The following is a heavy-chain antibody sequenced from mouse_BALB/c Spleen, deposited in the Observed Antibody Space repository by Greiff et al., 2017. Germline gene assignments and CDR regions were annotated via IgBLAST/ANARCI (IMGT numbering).Heavy chain of an antibody. D-gene: IGHD2-2*01. CDR1: GFNIKDTY. CDR3: APIYYGYDYAMDY. J-gene: IGHJ4*01. Sequence: VQLKESGAELVKPGASVKLSCTASGFNIKDTYMHWVKQRPEQGLEWIGRIDPANGNTKYDPKFQGKATITADTSSNTAYLQLSSLTSEDTAVYYCAPIYYGYDYAMDYWGQGTSVTVSS. V-gene: IGHV14-3*02. CDR2: IDPANGNT.